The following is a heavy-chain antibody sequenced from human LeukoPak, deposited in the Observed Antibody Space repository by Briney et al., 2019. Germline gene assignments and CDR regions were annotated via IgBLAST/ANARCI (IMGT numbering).Heavy chain of an antibody. D-gene: IGHD1-26*01. V-gene: IGHV4-59*08. CDR1: GGSISSYY. CDR2: IYYSGST. J-gene: IGHJ2*01. CDR3: ARQWELRVWYFDL. Sequence: PSETLSLTCTVSGGSISSYYWSWIRQPLGKGLEWIGYIYYSGSTNYNPSLKSRVTISVDTSKNQFSLKLSSVTAADTAVYYCARQWELRVWYFDLWGRGTLVTVSS.